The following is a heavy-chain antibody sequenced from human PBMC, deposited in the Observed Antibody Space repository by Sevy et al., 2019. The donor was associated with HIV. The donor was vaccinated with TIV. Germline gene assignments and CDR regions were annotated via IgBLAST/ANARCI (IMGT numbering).Heavy chain of an antibody. V-gene: IGHV3-13*01. D-gene: IGHD3-22*01. CDR2: IGTAGDT. J-gene: IGHJ6*02. CDR1: GFTFSSYD. CDR3: ARDFLFIMIVGIRGNGV. Sequence: GGSLRLSCAASGFTFSSYDMHWVRQATGKGLEWVSAIGTAGDTYYPGSVKGRFTISRENAKNSLYLQMNSLRAGDTAVYDCARDFLFIMIVGIRGNGVWGQGTTVTVSS.